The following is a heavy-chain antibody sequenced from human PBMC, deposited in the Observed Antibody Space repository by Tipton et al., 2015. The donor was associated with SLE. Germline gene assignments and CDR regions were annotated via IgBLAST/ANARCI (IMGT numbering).Heavy chain of an antibody. CDR2: IYISGST. V-gene: IGHV4-61*02. CDR3: ARDSSTLGYCSSTSCSHFDY. Sequence: TLSLTCTVSGGSISSGSYYWSWIRQPAGKGLEWSGRIYISGSTNYNPSLKSRVTISADTTKNQFSLKLSSVTAADTAVYYCARDSSTLGYCSSTSCSHFDYWGQGTLVTVSS. D-gene: IGHD2-2*01. CDR1: GGSISSGSYY. J-gene: IGHJ4*02.